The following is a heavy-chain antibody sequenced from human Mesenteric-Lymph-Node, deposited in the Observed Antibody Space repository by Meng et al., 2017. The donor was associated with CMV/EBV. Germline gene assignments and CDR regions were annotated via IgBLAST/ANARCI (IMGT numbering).Heavy chain of an antibody. CDR1: NG. J-gene: IGHJ4*02. D-gene: IGHD2-2*01. CDR3: ARAPRSPRLIVVVPAADRYFDY. Sequence: NGWRWVRQPPGKGREWIGEIYHSGRTNYNTSLKRRVTIAVDKSKNQFSLKLSSVTAAETAVYYCARAPRSPRLIVVVPAADRYFDYWGQGTLVTVSS. V-gene: IGHV4-4*02. CDR2: IYHSGRT.